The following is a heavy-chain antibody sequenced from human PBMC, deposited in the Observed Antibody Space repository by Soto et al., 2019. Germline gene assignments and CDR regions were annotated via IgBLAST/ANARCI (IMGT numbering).Heavy chain of an antibody. CDR1: GYTFTNYG. CDR3: ARGGLGYCSGGSCPQNWFDP. CDR2: ISPYNGNT. V-gene: IGHV1-18*01. Sequence: QVQLVQSGAEVKKPGASVKVSCKASGYTFTNYGITWVRQAPGQGLEWMGWISPYNGNTNYAQKLQGRVTMTTDTSTTTAYMELMSLRSDDTAVYYCARGGLGYCSGGSCPQNWFDPWGQGTLVTVSS. D-gene: IGHD2-15*01. J-gene: IGHJ5*02.